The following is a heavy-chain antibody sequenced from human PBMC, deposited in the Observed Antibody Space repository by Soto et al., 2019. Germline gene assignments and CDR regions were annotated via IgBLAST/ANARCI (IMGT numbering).Heavy chain of an antibody. V-gene: IGHV4-34*01. J-gene: IGHJ3*02. CDR2: MSHSGGS. Sequence: QVQLQQWGAGLLTPSETLSLTCAVYGESVSSGSYYWSWIRQPPGKGLEWIGAMSHSGGSHFNPSTKSRVTIAVDTSKTQFSLKMSSVTAAATALYYCARVERGTATTVVDAFDIWGPGTMVTVSS. CDR3: ARVERGTATTVVDAFDI. CDR1: GESVSSGSYY. D-gene: IGHD1-1*01.